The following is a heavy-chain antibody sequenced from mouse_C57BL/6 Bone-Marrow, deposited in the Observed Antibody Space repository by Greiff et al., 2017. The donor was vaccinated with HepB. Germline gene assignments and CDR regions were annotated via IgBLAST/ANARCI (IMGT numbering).Heavy chain of an antibody. CDR1: GYTFTSYW. CDR3: AREADYYGSSPYYFDY. D-gene: IGHD1-1*01. CDR2: IDPNSGGT. Sequence: QVQLKQPGAELVKPGASVKLSCKASGYTFTSYWMHWVKQRPGRGLEWIGRIDPNSGGTKYNEKFKSKATLTVDKPSSTAYMQLSSLTSEDAAVYYCAREADYYGSSPYYFDYWGQGTTLTVSS. V-gene: IGHV1-72*01. J-gene: IGHJ2*01.